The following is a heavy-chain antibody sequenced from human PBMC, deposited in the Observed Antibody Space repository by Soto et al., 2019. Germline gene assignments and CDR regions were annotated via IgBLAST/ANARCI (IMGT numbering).Heavy chain of an antibody. CDR2: VSGSGNYT. CDR1: GFTFSTYS. Sequence: LRLSCAASGFTFSTYSMNWVRQAPGKGLEWVSSVSGSGNYTHYADFLRGRFTISRDNAKTSLYLQMNSLRAEDTAVYYCAREGINNYNEYYFDSWGQGTVVTVSS. D-gene: IGHD4-4*01. CDR3: AREGINNYNEYYFDS. V-gene: IGHV3-21*01. J-gene: IGHJ4*02.